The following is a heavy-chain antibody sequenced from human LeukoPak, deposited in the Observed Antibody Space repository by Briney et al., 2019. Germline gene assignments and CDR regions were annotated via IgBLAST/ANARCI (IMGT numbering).Heavy chain of an antibody. CDR2: IRKDGGDK. V-gene: IGHV3-30*02. J-gene: IGHJ4*02. CDR3: AKDSNWAFDY. CDR1: GFTFSRYG. Sequence: PGGSLRLSCGASGFTFSRYGMHWVRQAPGKGLEWVTYIRKDGGDKYYADSVKGRFTISRDSSKNMVYLQMTSLRAEDTALYYCAKDSNWAFDYWGQGTLVSVSS. D-gene: IGHD7-27*01.